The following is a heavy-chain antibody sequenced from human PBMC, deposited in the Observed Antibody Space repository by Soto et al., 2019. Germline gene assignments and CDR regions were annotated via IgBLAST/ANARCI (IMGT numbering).Heavy chain of an antibody. Sequence: GGSLRLSCAVSGFTLTTYSMNWVRQAPGKGLEWISFINKNGFTIYYADSVKGRFTISRDYAKNSLYLQMDSLRHEDTAVYYCARGAVTGTSLFDYWGLGTLATVSS. D-gene: IGHD6-19*01. CDR3: ARGAVTGTSLFDY. CDR1: GFTLTTYS. CDR2: INKNGFTI. J-gene: IGHJ4*02. V-gene: IGHV3-48*02.